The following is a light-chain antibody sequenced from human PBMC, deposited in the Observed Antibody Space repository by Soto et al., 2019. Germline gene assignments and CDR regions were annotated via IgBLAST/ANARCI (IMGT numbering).Light chain of an antibody. J-gene: IGKJ1*01. CDR1: QSVSSSY. CDR2: GAS. V-gene: IGKV3-20*01. Sequence: EIVLTQSPGTLSLSPGERATLSCRASQSVSSSYLAWYQQKPGQAPRLLIYGASNRATGIPDRFSGSGSGTDFTLTISRLEPEDFACYYCQQYGNSPWTFGQGTKVEI. CDR3: QQYGNSPWT.